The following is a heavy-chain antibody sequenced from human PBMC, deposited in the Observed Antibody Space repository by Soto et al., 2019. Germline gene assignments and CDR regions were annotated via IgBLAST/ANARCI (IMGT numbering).Heavy chain of an antibody. Sequence: PGGSLRLSCAASGFTFSSYAMSRVRQAPGKGLEWVSAISGSGGSTYYADPVKGRSTISRDNSKNTLYLQMNSLRDEDTAVYYCEKDATRIQLWTTPDYWGQGTLVTVSS. CDR3: EKDATRIQLWTTPDY. V-gene: IGHV3-23*01. J-gene: IGHJ4*02. CDR2: ISGSGGST. D-gene: IGHD5-18*01. CDR1: GFTFSSYA.